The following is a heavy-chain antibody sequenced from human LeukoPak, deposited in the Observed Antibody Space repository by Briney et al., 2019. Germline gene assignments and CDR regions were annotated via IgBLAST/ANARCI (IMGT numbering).Heavy chain of an antibody. D-gene: IGHD3-10*01. CDR2: ISTSSSYI. Sequence: GGSLRLSCAASGFTLSTYNMKWVRQAPRKGLEWVSSISTSSSYIYYADSVKGRFTISRDNARNSLYLQMNSLRAEDTAVYYCARDRIYGSGSYYNVDAFDIWGQGTMVTVSS. V-gene: IGHV3-21*01. CDR1: GFTLSTYN. J-gene: IGHJ3*02. CDR3: ARDRIYGSGSYYNVDAFDI.